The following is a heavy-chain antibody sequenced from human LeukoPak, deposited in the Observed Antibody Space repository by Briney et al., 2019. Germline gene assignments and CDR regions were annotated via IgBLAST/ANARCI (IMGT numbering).Heavy chain of an antibody. Sequence: ASVKVSCKASGGTFSSYAISWVRQAPGQGLEWMGRIIPILGIANYAQKFQGRVTITADKSTSTAYMELSSLRSEDTAVYYCARDIGAHLGGSGSNDAFDIWGQGTMVTVSS. J-gene: IGHJ3*02. CDR2: IIPILGIA. CDR3: ARDIGAHLGGSGSNDAFDI. D-gene: IGHD3-10*01. V-gene: IGHV1-69*04. CDR1: GGTFSSYA.